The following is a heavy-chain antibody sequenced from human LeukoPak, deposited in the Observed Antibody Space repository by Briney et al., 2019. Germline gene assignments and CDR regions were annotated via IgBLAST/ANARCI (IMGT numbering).Heavy chain of an antibody. CDR3: ARDVSGAYFDY. D-gene: IGHD3-10*01. Sequence: GGSLRFSCAASGFTFSSYAMHWVRQAPGKGLEWVAVISYDGSNKYYADSVKGRFTISRDNSKNTLYLQMNSLRAEDTAVYYCARDVSGAYFDYWGQGTLVTVSS. J-gene: IGHJ4*02. V-gene: IGHV3-30-3*01. CDR1: GFTFSSYA. CDR2: ISYDGSNK.